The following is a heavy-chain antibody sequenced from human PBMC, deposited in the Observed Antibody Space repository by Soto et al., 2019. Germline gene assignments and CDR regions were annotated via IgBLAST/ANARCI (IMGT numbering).Heavy chain of an antibody. Sequence: PGGSLRLSCAASGFNFNNAYMSWVRQAPGKGLEWLGRIKSVPDGSKTVYAAPVKGRFTISRDDSQSIMYLQMDRLRTEDSAIYYCTTVANYFGSGSDVRDFWGLGTVVTVSS. CDR2: IKSVPDGSKT. J-gene: IGHJ4*02. CDR1: GFNFNNAY. V-gene: IGHV3-15*01. D-gene: IGHD3-10*01. CDR3: TTVANYFGSGSDVRDF.